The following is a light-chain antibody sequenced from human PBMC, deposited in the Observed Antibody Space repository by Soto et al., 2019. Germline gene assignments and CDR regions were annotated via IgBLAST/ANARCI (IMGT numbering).Light chain of an antibody. J-gene: IGKJ2*01. CDR1: QSINIY. Sequence: IQMTQSPSSLSASVGDSVTVPCRASQSINIYLNWYQQNPGNPPTLLFYGASSLQSGVPSRFTGGGSPTDFTLTISSLQPEDFVTYYCQQSYRSPYTFGQGTKLEIK. CDR2: GAS. CDR3: QQSYRSPYT. V-gene: IGKV1-39*01.